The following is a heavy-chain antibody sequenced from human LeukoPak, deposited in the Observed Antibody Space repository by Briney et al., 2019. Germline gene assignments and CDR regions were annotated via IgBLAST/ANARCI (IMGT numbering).Heavy chain of an antibody. J-gene: IGHJ4*02. CDR1: GFSFSTST. Sequence: KAGGSLRLSCAASGFSFSTSTMKWVRQAPGKGLEWISSIGKTSRDMYYADSVRGRFTISRDNAKNSLFLLMNSLRVEDTSVYYCVRGDNRDYWGQGTLVTVSS. V-gene: IGHV3-21*01. D-gene: IGHD1-14*01. CDR3: VRGDNRDY. CDR2: IGKTSRDM.